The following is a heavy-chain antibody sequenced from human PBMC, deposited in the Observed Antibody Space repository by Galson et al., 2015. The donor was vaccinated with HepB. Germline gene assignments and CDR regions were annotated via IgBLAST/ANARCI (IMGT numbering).Heavy chain of an antibody. J-gene: IGHJ4*02. CDR2: IIADGGRT. CDR1: GFTFSNYA. CDR3: ANEGAASSAGYFDS. V-gene: IGHV3-23*01. D-gene: IGHD3-22*01. Sequence: SLRLSCAASGFTFSNYAMSWVRQAPGKGLEWVSAIIADGGRTYYADSVKGRFTISRDNSRNTLFLQMNSLRDEDTAVYYCANEGAASSAGYFDSWGQGTLVTVSS.